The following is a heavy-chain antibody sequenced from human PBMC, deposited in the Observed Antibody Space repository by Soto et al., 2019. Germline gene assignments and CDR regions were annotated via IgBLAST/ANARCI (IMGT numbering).Heavy chain of an antibody. CDR1: GGSLSGDY. D-gene: IGHD1-1*01. CDR3: SRGGDAYKAGNY. Sequence: QVQLQQWGAGLLKPSETLSLTCAVYGGSLSGDYWTWIRRPPRKGLEWIGEIHHSGSINYNPSLKSRVTISADTSKNTFFLTRSSATAADTAVYYCSRGGDAYKAGNYWGQGTLVTVSS. J-gene: IGHJ4*02. CDR2: IHHSGSI. V-gene: IGHV4-34*01.